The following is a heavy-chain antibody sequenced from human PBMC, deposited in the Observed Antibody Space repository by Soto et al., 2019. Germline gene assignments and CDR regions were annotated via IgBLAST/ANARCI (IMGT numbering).Heavy chain of an antibody. CDR2: IYSSGTT. V-gene: IGHV3-66*01. CDR3: SRDDSDWFFN. Sequence: GGSLRLSCAASGFTVGSTYMTWVRQAPGKGLEWVSVIYSSGTTYYADSVKGRFTLSRDNSKNTLYLQMNSLESEDTAVYYCSRDDSDWFFNWGRGTLVTVSS. CDR1: GFTVGSTY. D-gene: IGHD3-9*01. J-gene: IGHJ4*02.